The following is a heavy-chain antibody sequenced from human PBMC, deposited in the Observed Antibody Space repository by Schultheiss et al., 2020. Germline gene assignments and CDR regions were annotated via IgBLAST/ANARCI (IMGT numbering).Heavy chain of an antibody. D-gene: IGHD3-3*01. J-gene: IGHJ4*02. CDR2: ISGSGGST. CDR3: AKLAWGVSKTVITIFGVAPDY. V-gene: IGHV3-23*01. Sequence: GGSLRLSCDASGFIFSNYCMNWVRQAPGKGLEWVSAISGSGGSTYYADSVKGRFTISRDNSKNTLYLQMNSLRAEDTAVYYCAKLAWGVSKTVITIFGVAPDYWGQGTLVTVSS. CDR1: GFIFSNYC.